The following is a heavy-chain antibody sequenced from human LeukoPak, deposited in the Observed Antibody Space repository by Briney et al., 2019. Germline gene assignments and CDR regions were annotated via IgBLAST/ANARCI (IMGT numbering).Heavy chain of an antibody. CDR1: GFTFSSYE. J-gene: IGHJ3*01. CDR3: ARERDGYTHDAFDV. Sequence: GGSLRLSCAASGFTFSSYEMNWVRQAPGKGLEWVSYISSSGSTIYYADSVKGRFTISRDNAKNSLYLQMNSLRAEDTAVYYCARERDGYTHDAFDVWGQGTMVTVSS. CDR2: ISSSGSTI. D-gene: IGHD5-24*01. V-gene: IGHV3-48*03.